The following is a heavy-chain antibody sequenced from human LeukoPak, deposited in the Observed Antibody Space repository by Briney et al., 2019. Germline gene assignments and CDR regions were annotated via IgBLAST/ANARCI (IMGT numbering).Heavy chain of an antibody. V-gene: IGHV3-33*01. D-gene: IGHD3-16*01. CDR3: VREGDGAPRRFDY. J-gene: IGHJ4*02. CDR2: IWYDGSKE. Sequence: RTGGSLRLSCAASGFTFSDFGMHWVRQAPGKGLEWVAMIWYDGSKEYYMESVKGRFTISRDNSKNTLHLQMNSLRAEDSAIYYCVREGDGAPRRFDYWGQGTLVTVSS. CDR1: GFTFSDFG.